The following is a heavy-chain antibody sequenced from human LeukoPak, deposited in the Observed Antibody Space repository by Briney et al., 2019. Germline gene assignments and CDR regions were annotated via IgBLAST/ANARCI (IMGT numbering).Heavy chain of an antibody. CDR3: AEQIRGYSTNRT. D-gene: IGHD5-12*01. V-gene: IGHV4-4*07. J-gene: IGHJ5*02. Sequence: SSETLSLTCTVSGGSINYYYWSWIRQSAGMGLEWIGRVHPSGSTDYNPSLKSRVTMSVDTSKNQFSLKLSSVTAADTARYYCAEQIRGYSTNRTWGQGTLVTVSS. CDR2: VHPSGST. CDR1: GGSINYYY.